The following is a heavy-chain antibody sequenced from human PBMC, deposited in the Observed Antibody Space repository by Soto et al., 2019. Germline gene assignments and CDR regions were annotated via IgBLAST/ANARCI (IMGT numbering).Heavy chain of an antibody. CDR3: ANAYVVWSSEQPYYFDY. V-gene: IGHV3-23*01. CDR1: GFTFSNYA. Sequence: EVQLLDSGGGLVQPGGSLRLSCAASGFTFSNYAMTWVRQGPWKGLALVSGISGSGGRSYYADSVKGRFTISRDNYTSTLYLHMNSLRAADTAVYDCANAYVVWSSEQPYYFDYWGQGTLVTVSS. D-gene: IGHD3-16*01. J-gene: IGHJ4*02. CDR2: ISGSGGRS.